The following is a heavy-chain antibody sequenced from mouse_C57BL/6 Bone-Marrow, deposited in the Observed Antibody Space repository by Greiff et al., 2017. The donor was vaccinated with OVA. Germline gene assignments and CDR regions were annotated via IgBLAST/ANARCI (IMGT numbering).Heavy chain of an antibody. Sequence: EVHLVESGAELVRPGASVKLSCTASGFNIKDDYMHWVKQRPEQGLEWIGWIDPENGDTEYASKVQGKATITADTSSNTAYLQLSSLTSEDTAVYYCTTHYFDYWGQGTTLTVSS. CDR3: TTHYFDY. V-gene: IGHV14-4*01. CDR1: GFNIKDDY. J-gene: IGHJ2*01. CDR2: IDPENGDT.